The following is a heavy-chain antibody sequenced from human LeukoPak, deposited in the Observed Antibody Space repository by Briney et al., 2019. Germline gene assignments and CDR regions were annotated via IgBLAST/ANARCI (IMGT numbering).Heavy chain of an antibody. J-gene: IGHJ4*02. CDR2: INTDGSST. CDR1: GFTFSSYW. CDR3: AREWAIVGAITGLLGY. Sequence: PGGSLRLSCAASGFTFSSYWMHWVRQAPGKGLVWVSRINTDGSSTSYADSVKGRFTISRDNSKNTLYLQMNSLRAEDTAVYYCAREWAIVGAITGLLGYWGQGTLVTVSS. D-gene: IGHD1-26*01. V-gene: IGHV3-74*01.